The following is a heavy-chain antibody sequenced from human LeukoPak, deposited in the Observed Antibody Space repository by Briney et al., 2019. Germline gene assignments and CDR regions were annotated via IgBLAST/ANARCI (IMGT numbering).Heavy chain of an antibody. CDR3: ARDLEVGATAFDY. Sequence: GSLRLSCAASGFTVSSNYMSWVRQAPGKGLEWVSVIYSGGSTYYADSVKGRFTISRDNSKNTLYLQMNSLRAEDTAVYYCARDLEVGATAFDYWGQGTLVTVSS. V-gene: IGHV3-53*01. CDR2: IYSGGST. D-gene: IGHD1-26*01. CDR1: GFTVSSNY. J-gene: IGHJ4*02.